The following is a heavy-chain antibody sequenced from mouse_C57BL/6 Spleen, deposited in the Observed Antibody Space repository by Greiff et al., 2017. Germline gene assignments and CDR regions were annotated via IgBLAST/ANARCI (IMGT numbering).Heavy chain of an antibody. D-gene: IGHD2-4*01. CDR2: IYPRSGNT. CDR1: GYTFTSYG. Sequence: VQLQQSGAELARPGASVKMSCKASGYTFTSYGISWVQPSTGKGLEWIGEIYPRSGNTYYNEKFKGKATLTADKSSSTAYMELRRLTSEDSAVYFCAGIYDDFAWFADWGQGTLVTVSA. CDR3: AGIYDDFAWFAD. J-gene: IGHJ3*01. V-gene: IGHV1-81*01.